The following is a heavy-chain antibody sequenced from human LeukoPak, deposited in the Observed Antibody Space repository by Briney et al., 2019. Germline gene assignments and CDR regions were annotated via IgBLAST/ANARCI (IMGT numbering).Heavy chain of an antibody. V-gene: IGHV1-69*05. D-gene: IGHD2-21*01. CDR2: IIPIFGTA. CDR1: GGTFSSYA. J-gene: IGHJ6*03. CDR3: ASPTHYSSAGVIAIDYYYMDV. Sequence: SVKVSCKASGGTFSSYAISWVRQAPGQGLEWMGGIIPIFGTANYAQKFQGRVTITTDESTSTAYMELSSLRSEDTAVYYCASPTHYSSAGVIAIDYYYMDVWGKGTTVTVSS.